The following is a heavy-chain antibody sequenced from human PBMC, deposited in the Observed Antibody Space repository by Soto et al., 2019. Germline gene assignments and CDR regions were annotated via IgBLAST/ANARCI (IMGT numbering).Heavy chain of an antibody. Sequence: SETLSLTCTVSGGSISSGDYYWSWIRQPPGKGLEWIGYIYYSGSTYYNPSLKSRVTISVDTSKNQFSLKLSSVTAADTAVYYCAREHAGAAKGFDPWGQGTLVTVSS. J-gene: IGHJ5*02. CDR1: GGSISSGDYY. D-gene: IGHD2-8*02. CDR3: AREHAGAAKGFDP. V-gene: IGHV4-30-4*01. CDR2: IYYSGST.